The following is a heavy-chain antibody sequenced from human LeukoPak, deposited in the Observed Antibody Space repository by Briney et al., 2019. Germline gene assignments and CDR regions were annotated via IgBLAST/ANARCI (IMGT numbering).Heavy chain of an antibody. CDR1: GFTFRSYS. Sequence: GGSLRLSCAASGFTFRSYSMNWVRQAPGKGLGWVSYITSGSSPIYYADSVKGRFTISRDNAKNSLYLQMNSLRDEDTAVYYCARRAYGDDSFDYWGQGTLVTVSS. CDR3: ARRAYGDDSFDY. V-gene: IGHV3-48*02. CDR2: ITSGSSPI. D-gene: IGHD4-17*01. J-gene: IGHJ4*02.